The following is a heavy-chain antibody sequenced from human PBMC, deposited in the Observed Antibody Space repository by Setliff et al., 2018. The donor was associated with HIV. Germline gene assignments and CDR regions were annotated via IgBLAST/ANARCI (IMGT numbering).Heavy chain of an antibody. Sequence: ASVKVSCKASGYIFISYGISWVRQAPGQGLEWMGWINEASGNTKCSQKFQGRVTISADGSTSSAYMELNSLRSEDTAVYYCARARNKWGTFDYWGQGTLVTSPQ. J-gene: IGHJ4*01. V-gene: IGHV1-18*01. D-gene: IGHD1-26*01. CDR3: ARARNKWGTFDY. CDR1: GYIFISYG. CDR2: INEASGNT.